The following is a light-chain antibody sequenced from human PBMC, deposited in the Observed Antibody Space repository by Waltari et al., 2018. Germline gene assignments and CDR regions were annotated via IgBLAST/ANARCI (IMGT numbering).Light chain of an antibody. J-gene: IGKJ1*01. CDR1: QSVGTN. CDR2: DAS. Sequence: EIVMTQSPATLSVSPGETATLSCKASQSVGTNLAWYQQTPGQAPRLLIYDASTRATGLPVRFSGSGSGTEFSLTISSLQAEDFAFYYCQQYYKWPQTFGPGTKVEIK. CDR3: QQYYKWPQT. V-gene: IGKV3-15*01.